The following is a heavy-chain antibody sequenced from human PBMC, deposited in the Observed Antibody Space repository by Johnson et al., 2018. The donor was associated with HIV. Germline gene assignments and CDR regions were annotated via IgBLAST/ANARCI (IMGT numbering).Heavy chain of an antibody. V-gene: IGHV3-30*02. D-gene: IGHD6-13*01. Sequence: QEQLVESGGGLVQPGGSLRLSCAASGFSFSSYGIHWVRQAPGKGLEWVAFTQYDGSNKYYVDSVKGRFTISRDNAKNSLYLQMNSLRAEDTAVYYCARDVGIAENLDAFDIWGQGTMVTVSS. CDR2: TQYDGSNK. CDR1: GFSFSSYG. CDR3: ARDVGIAENLDAFDI. J-gene: IGHJ3*02.